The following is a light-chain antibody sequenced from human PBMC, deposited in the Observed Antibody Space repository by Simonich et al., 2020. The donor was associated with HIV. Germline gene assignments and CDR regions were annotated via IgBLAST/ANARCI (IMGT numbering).Light chain of an antibody. V-gene: IGKV1-33*01. Sequence: DIHMTQSPSSLSASVGDRVTITCQASQDIRNYLNWYQQKPGKAPKLLIYDASNLHTGVPSRLSGSGSGTDFTLTISSLQPEDFAIYYCQQYYSTPTFGQGTKVEI. CDR2: DAS. CDR1: QDIRNY. J-gene: IGKJ1*01. CDR3: QQYYSTPT.